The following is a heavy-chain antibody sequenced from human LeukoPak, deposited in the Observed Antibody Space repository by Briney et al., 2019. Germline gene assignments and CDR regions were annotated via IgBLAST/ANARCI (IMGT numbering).Heavy chain of an antibody. CDR3: TRVTGTNAIDY. CDR2: IRSKANSYAT. Sequence: GGSLRLSCAASGFTFSGSAMHWVRQASGKGLEWVGRIRSKANSYATAYAASVKGRFTISRDDSKNTAYLQMNSLKTEDTAVYYCTRVTGTNAIDYWGQGTLVTVSS. CDR1: GFTFSGSA. V-gene: IGHV3-73*01. J-gene: IGHJ4*02. D-gene: IGHD1-20*01.